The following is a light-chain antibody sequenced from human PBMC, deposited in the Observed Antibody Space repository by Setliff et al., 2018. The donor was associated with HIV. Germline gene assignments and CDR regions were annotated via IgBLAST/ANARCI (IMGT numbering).Light chain of an antibody. J-gene: IGLJ1*01. Sequence: QSALTQPASVSGSPGQSITLSCTGTSSDVGSYNFVSWYQQHPGRAPKLMIYDVTKRPSGVSDRFSGSKSGNTASLTISGLQTEDEADYYCCSYTSSLTYVLGTGTKVTVL. CDR1: SSDVGSYNF. CDR2: DVT. V-gene: IGLV2-14*03. CDR3: CSYTSSLTYV.